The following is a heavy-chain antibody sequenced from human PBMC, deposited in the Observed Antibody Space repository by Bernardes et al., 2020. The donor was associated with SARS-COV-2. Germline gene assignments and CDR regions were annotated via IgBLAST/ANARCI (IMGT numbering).Heavy chain of an antibody. J-gene: IGHJ4*02. Sequence: GGYLSLSGAASGITVRNYDMHWVRQVTGEGLEWVSTIGAPGDTYYAHSVKGRFTISRENAKNSLFLQMSSLTVGDTAVYYCVVRTTSFDFWGQGTLVTVSS. CDR3: VVRTTSFDF. V-gene: IGHV3-13*01. CDR1: GITVRNYD. CDR2: IGAPGDT. D-gene: IGHD3-10*02.